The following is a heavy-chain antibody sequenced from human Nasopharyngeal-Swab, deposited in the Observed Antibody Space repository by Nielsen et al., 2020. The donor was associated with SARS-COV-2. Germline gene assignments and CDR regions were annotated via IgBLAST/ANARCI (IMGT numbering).Heavy chain of an antibody. D-gene: IGHD3-22*01. V-gene: IGHV3-21*01. CDR3: LRGDRRDY. CDR1: GFSFSTDT. J-gene: IGHJ4*02. CDR2: ISSDSGAK. Sequence: GGSLRLSCAASGFSFSTDTMNWVRQAPGKGLEWLSSISSDSGAKYHADSVKGRFTISRDNAKNSLYLEMNSLRAEDTAVYYCLRGDRRDYWGPGTLVSVSS.